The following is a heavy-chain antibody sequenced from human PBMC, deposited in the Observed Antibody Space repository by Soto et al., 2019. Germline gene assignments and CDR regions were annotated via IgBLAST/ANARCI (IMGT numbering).Heavy chain of an antibody. J-gene: IGHJ4*02. D-gene: IGHD3-10*01. Sequence: EVQLLESGGAVVQPGGSLRLSCAASGFTFSGYAMTWVRQAPGKGLEWVSSTGGSGVATYYADSVTGRFTISRDNSKNTLYLQMDSLRAEDTAVYYCAKDSPFSGTGRLAFDYWGQGTLVTVSS. CDR1: GFTFSGYA. V-gene: IGHV3-23*01. CDR3: AKDSPFSGTGRLAFDY. CDR2: TGGSGVAT.